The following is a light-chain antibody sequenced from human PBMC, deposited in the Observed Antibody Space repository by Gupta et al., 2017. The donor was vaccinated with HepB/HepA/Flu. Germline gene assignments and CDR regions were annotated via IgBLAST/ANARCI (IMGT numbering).Light chain of an antibody. J-gene: IGKJ5*01. V-gene: IGKV3-15*01. Sequence: EIVMTQSPATLSVSPGERATLSCRASESIRANLGWFQQKPGQAPRPLIYDASRRASGVPSKFSGSGSGTEFTLTISSLQSEDFAIYYCQQENSWPITFGQGTQLEIK. CDR1: ESIRAN. CDR2: DAS. CDR3: QQENSWPIT.